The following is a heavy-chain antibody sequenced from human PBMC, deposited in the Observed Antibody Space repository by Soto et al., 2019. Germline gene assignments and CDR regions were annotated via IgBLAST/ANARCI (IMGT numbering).Heavy chain of an antibody. CDR2: IYPGDSDT. CDR3: AGGGVRGVITRTRGYYGMDV. D-gene: IGHD3-10*01. J-gene: IGHJ6*02. V-gene: IGHV5-51*01. Sequence: PGESLKISCKGSGYRFTNYWIGWVRQMPGKGLEWMGIIYPGDSDTRYSPSFQGQVTISADKSINTAYLQWSSLKASDTAMCYCAGGGVRGVITRTRGYYGMDVWGQGTTVTVSS. CDR1: GYRFTNYW.